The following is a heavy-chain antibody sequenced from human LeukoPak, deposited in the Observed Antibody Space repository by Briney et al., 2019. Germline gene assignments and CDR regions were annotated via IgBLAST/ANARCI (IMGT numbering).Heavy chain of an antibody. Sequence: SETLSLTCTVSGGSISSGGYYWSWIRQHPGKGLEWIGYIYYSGSTYYNPSLKSRVTISVDTSKNQFSLRLSSVTAADTAVYYCARVSVATTGDNWFDPWGQGTLVTVSS. D-gene: IGHD5-12*01. CDR1: GGSISSGGYY. J-gene: IGHJ5*02. CDR2: IYYSGST. CDR3: ARVSVATTGDNWFDP. V-gene: IGHV4-31*03.